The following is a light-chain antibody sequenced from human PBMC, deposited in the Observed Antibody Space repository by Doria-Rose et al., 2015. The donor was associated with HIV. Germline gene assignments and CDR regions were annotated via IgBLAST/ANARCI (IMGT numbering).Light chain of an antibody. J-gene: IGKJ3*01. Sequence: TQSPESLGMSLGERATLNRKSNQSLLYTSKNYLAWYQQKPGQPPKLLVNWASTRQSGFPARFSGSGSGTDFTLTISSLEAEDVAVYYCQQYYDTPSFGPGTTVDIK. CDR2: WAS. CDR1: QSLLYTSKNY. CDR3: QQYYDTPS. V-gene: IGKV4-1*01.